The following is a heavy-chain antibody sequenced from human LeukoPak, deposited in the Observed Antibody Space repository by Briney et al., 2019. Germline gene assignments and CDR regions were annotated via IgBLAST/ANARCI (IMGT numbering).Heavy chain of an antibody. CDR2: IRYDGSNK. CDR3: AKDRGDGYNLGLFHDY. CDR1: GFTFSSHG. Sequence: PGGSLRLSCAASGFTFSSHGMHWVRQAPGKGLEWVAFIRYDGSNKYYADSVKGRFTISRDNSKNTLYLQMNSLRAEDTAVYYCAKDRGDGYNLGLFHDYWGQGTLVTVSS. D-gene: IGHD5-24*01. J-gene: IGHJ4*02. V-gene: IGHV3-30*02.